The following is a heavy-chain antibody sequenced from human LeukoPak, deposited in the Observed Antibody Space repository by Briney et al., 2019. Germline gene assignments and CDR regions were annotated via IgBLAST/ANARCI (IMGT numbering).Heavy chain of an antibody. V-gene: IGHV3-7*03. Sequence: GGSLRLSCAVSGFTLSGFWMSWSRQAPGKGLEWVASINSDGSEGYYADVVKGRFTISRDNAKNALYLQINSLRAEDTAVYYCARSSYSSSSSVWGQGTMVTVSS. CDR1: GFTLSGFW. D-gene: IGHD6-6*01. CDR3: ARSSYSSSSSV. CDR2: INSDGSEG. J-gene: IGHJ3*01.